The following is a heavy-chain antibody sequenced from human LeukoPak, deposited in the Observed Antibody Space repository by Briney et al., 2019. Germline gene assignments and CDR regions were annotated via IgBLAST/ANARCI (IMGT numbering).Heavy chain of an antibody. CDR1: GYSFTSYW. J-gene: IGHJ3*02. D-gene: IGHD5-18*01. V-gene: IGHV5-51*01. Sequence: GESLKISCKGSGYSFTSYWIGWVRQMPGKGLEWMGIIYPGDSDTRYSPSFQGQVTISADKSISTAYLQWSSLKASDTAMYYCARNVDTAMYAFDIWAKGQWSPFLQ. CDR2: IYPGDSDT. CDR3: ARNVDTAMYAFDI.